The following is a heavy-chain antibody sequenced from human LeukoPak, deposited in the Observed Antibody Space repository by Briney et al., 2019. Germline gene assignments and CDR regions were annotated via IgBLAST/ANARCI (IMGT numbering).Heavy chain of an antibody. V-gene: IGHV3-30-3*01. D-gene: IGHD4-23*01. CDR2: ISYDGSNK. Sequence: RSLRLSCAASGFTFSSYAMHWVRQAPGKGLQWVAVISYDGSNKYYADSVKGRFTISRDNSKNTLYLQMNSLRAEDTAVYYCAREGGKEGNYFDYWGQGTLVTVSS. CDR1: GFTFSSYA. CDR3: AREGGKEGNYFDY. J-gene: IGHJ4*02.